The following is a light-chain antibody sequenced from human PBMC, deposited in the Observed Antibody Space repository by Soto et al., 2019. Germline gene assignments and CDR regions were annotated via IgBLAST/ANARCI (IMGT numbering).Light chain of an antibody. CDR1: RIVNIY. CDR3: QQSYKTPWT. CDR2: DAS. V-gene: IGKV1-39*01. J-gene: IGKJ1*01. Sequence: DIQMTQSPSSLSASVGDRVTSSCRASRIVNIYLNWYQQKPGKAPKLLISDASTLLSGVPPRFSGSGSGTDFTLTISSLQPEDFATYHCQQSYKTPWTFGQGIKVEI.